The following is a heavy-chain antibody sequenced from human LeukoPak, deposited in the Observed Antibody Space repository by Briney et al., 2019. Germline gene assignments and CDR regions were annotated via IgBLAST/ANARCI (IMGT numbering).Heavy chain of an antibody. D-gene: IGHD4-11*01. CDR1: GGSISSSSYY. V-gene: IGHV4-39*07. CDR2: IYYSGST. CDR3: ARGHDYSNYYYYYMDV. J-gene: IGHJ6*03. Sequence: PSETLSLTCTVSGGSISSSSYYWGWVRQPPGKGLEWIVSIYYSGSTYYNPSLKSRVTISVDTSKKQFSLKLSSVTAADTAVYYCARGHDYSNYYYYYMDVWGKGTTVTVSS.